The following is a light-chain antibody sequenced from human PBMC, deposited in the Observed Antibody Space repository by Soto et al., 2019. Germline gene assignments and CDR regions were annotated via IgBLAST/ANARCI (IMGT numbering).Light chain of an antibody. CDR2: AAS. CDR1: QSVSSY. Sequence: DIQMTQSPSSLSASVGDRVTITCRASQSVSSYLNWYQQKPGTAPKLLIYAASSWPSGVPARFSGSGSGTEFTLTISSLQPEDFATYFCQHSYSSPTFGQGTKLEIK. J-gene: IGKJ2*01. V-gene: IGKV1-39*01. CDR3: QHSYSSPT.